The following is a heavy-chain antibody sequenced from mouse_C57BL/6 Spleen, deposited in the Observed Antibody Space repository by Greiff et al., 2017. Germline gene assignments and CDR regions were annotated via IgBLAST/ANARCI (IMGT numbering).Heavy chain of an antibody. CDR2: INPNNGGT. V-gene: IGHV1-26*01. Sequence: VQLKQSGPELVKPGASVKISCKASGYTFTDYYMNWVKQSHGKSLEWIGDINPNNGGTSYNQKFKGKATLTVDKSSSTAYMELRSLTSEDSAVYYCARKWLPHAMDYWGQGTSVTVSS. CDR1: GYTFTDYY. J-gene: IGHJ4*01. CDR3: ARKWLPHAMDY. D-gene: IGHD1-3*01.